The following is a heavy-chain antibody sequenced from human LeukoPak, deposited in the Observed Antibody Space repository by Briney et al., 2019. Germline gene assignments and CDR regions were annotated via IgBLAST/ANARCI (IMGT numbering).Heavy chain of an antibody. CDR3: AGVRGGGWFDP. D-gene: IGHD3-10*01. J-gene: IGHJ5*02. Sequence: SETLSLTCTVPGGSISSGSYYWGWIRQPPGKGLEWIGSIYYSGSTYYNPSLKSRVTISVDTSKNQFSPKLSSVTAADTAVYYCAGVRGGGWFDPWGQGTLVTVSS. V-gene: IGHV4-39*01. CDR1: GGSISSGSYY. CDR2: IYYSGST.